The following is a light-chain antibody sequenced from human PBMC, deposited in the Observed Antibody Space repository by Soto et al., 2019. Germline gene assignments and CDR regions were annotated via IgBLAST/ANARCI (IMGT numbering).Light chain of an antibody. V-gene: IGKV3-20*01. CDR3: QQYSSSHT. J-gene: IGKJ2*01. CDR1: KSVSSSY. CDR2: GAS. Sequence: EIVLTQSTGTLSLSPGERATLSCRASKSVSSSYLAWYQQKPGQAPRLLIYGASSRATGIPDRFSGSGSVTDFTITISRLEPEDFAVYYCQQYSSSHTFGQGTKLEIK.